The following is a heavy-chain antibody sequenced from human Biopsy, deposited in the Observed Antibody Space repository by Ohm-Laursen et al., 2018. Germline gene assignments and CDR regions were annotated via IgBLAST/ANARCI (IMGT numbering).Heavy chain of an antibody. CDR3: AGRPWPNAFDI. Sequence: SETLSLTCAVYGGSFTGYYWSWIRQPPGKGLEWIGEINHSGSTNYSPSLKSRVTISVDTSRNQFSLKLSSVTAADTAVYYCAGRPWPNAFDIWGQGTTVTVSS. J-gene: IGHJ3*02. V-gene: IGHV4-34*01. D-gene: IGHD5-12*01. CDR2: INHSGST. CDR1: GGSFTGYY.